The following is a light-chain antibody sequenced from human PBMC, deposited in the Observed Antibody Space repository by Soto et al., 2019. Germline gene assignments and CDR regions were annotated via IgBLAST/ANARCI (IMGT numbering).Light chain of an antibody. J-gene: IGKJ1*01. CDR1: QGISSY. CDR2: AAS. V-gene: IGKV1-8*01. Sequence: IQMTQSPSSLSASTGDRVTITCRASQGISSYLAWYQQKPGKAPKLLIYAASTLQSGVPSRFSGSGSGTDFTLIISCLQSEDFATYYCQQYNAYPRTFGQGTKVDIK. CDR3: QQYNAYPRT.